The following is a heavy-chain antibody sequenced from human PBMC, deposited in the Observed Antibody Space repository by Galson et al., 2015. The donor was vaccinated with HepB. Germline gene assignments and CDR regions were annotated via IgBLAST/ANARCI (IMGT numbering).Heavy chain of an antibody. V-gene: IGHV3-72*01. CDR3: ARGSGTYYPHWDY. CDR1: GFTFSDYN. J-gene: IGHJ4*02. Sequence: SLRLSCAASGFTFSDYNMDWVRQAPGKGLEWVGRTRDKGHSNTTEYAVSVKGRFTVYRDDSKNSLYLQMNSLKTEDTALYYCARGSGTYYPHWDYWGQGTLVTVSS. D-gene: IGHD1-26*01. CDR2: TRDKGHSNTT.